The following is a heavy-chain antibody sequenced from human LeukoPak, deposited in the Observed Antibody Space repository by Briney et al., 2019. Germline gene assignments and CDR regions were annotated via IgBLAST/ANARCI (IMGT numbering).Heavy chain of an antibody. Sequence: GGSLRLSCVVSGFIFRDYAMSWVRQAPGEGLEWVAGVSDNGGGPYYADSLKGRFTISRDNSKNILYLPMNSLRAEDTAVYYCAREIGRLGVPLYDYWGRGTLVTASS. D-gene: IGHD3/OR15-3a*01. CDR1: GFIFRDYA. V-gene: IGHV3-23*01. J-gene: IGHJ4*02. CDR3: AREIGRLGVPLYDY. CDR2: VSDNGGGP.